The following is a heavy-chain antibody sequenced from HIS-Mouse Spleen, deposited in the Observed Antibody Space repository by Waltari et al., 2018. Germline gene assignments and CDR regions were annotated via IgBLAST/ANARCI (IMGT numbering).Heavy chain of an antibody. J-gene: IGHJ1*01. Sequence: QVQLQQWGAGLLKPSETLSLTCAVYGGSFSGYYWSWIRQPPGKGLEWIGEINHSGSTNDNPSLKSGVTISVDTSKNQFSLKLSSVTAADTAVYYCARGPNYDILTGYYAEYFQHWGQGTLVTVSS. D-gene: IGHD3-9*01. CDR2: INHSGST. CDR3: ARGPNYDILTGYYAEYFQH. V-gene: IGHV4-34*01. CDR1: GGSFSGYY.